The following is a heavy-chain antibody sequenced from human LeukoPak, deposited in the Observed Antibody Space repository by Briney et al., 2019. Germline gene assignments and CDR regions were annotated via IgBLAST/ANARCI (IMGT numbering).Heavy chain of an antibody. Sequence: SETLSLTCTVSGGSISSYYWSWIRQPPGKGLEWIGYIYYSGSTNYNPSLKSRVTISVDTSKNQFSLKLSSVTAADTAVYYCARDPGTVYYYYGMDVWGQGTTVTVSS. CDR2: IYYSGST. CDR1: GGSISSYY. V-gene: IGHV4-59*01. D-gene: IGHD1-1*01. J-gene: IGHJ6*02. CDR3: ARDPGTVYYYYGMDV.